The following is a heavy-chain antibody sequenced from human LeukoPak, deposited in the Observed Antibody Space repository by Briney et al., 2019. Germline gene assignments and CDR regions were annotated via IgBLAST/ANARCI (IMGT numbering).Heavy chain of an antibody. V-gene: IGHV3-72*01. CDR3: VDLGSTVGY. CDR2: IKNKANSYTT. D-gene: IGHD4-23*01. Sequence: GGSLRLSCAASGFRFSDYYMDWVRQAPGKGLELVARIKNKANSYTTHYAESVRGRFTISRDDSKNALYLQMNSLKTADTAVYYCVDLGSTVGYWGQGTLVTVSS. J-gene: IGHJ4*02. CDR1: GFRFSDYY.